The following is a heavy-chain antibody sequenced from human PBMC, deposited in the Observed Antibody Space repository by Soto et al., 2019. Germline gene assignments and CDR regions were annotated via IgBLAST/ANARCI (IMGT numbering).Heavy chain of an antibody. Sequence: EVQVLESGGALVQPGGSLRLSCAASGFTFSNYAMSWVRQAPGKGLEWVSSISGSGGTTYYADSLKGRLTLSRDNAKNTLYLQMNSLRVENTAVYYCAKNNMGYYLDYWGQGPLVTVS. V-gene: IGHV3-23*01. CDR2: ISGSGGTT. CDR3: AKNNMGYYLDY. D-gene: IGHD3-10*01. J-gene: IGHJ4*02. CDR1: GFTFSNYA.